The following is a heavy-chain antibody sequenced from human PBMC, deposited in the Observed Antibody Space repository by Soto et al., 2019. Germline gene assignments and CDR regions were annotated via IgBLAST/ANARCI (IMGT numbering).Heavy chain of an antibody. CDR3: ARLVRDSSSPYNWFDP. CDR2: IYTSGST. V-gene: IGHV4-4*07. J-gene: IGHJ5*02. Sequence: SETLSLTCTVSGGSISSYYWSWIRQPAGKGLEWIGRIYTSGSTNYNPSLKSRVTMSVDTSKNQFSLKLSSVTAADTAVYYCARLVRDSSSPYNWFDPWGQGTLVTVSS. CDR1: GGSISSYY. D-gene: IGHD6-6*01.